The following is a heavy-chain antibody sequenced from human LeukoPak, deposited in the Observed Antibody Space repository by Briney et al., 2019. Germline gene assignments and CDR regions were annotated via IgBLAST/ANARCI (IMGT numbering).Heavy chain of an antibody. V-gene: IGHV1-46*01. CDR3: ARGSGSSLFDY. CDR1: GSTFTSYY. Sequence: ASVKVSCKASGSTFTSYYMDWVRQAPGQGLEWMGVINPSGGSTNYAQKFQGRVTVTRDTSTRTVYMELSSLRSEGTAVYYCARGSGSSLFDYWGQGTLVTVSS. D-gene: IGHD1-26*01. J-gene: IGHJ4*02. CDR2: INPSGGST.